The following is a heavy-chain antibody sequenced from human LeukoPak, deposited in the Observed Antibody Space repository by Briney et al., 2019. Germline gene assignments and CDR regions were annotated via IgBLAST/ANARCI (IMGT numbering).Heavy chain of an antibody. CDR1: GGAFSSYA. V-gene: IGHV1-69*05. CDR2: IIPIFGTA. CDR3: AIKAGPYDSSGYYY. D-gene: IGHD3-22*01. Sequence: SVKVSCKASGGAFSSYAISWVRQAPGQGLEWMGGIIPIFGTANYAQKFQGRVTITTDESTSTAYMELSSLRSEDTAVYYCAIKAGPYDSSGYYYWGQGTLVTVSS. J-gene: IGHJ4*02.